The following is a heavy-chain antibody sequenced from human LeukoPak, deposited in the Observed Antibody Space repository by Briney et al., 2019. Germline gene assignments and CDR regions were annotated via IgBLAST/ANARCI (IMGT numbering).Heavy chain of an antibody. CDR1: GLTFSSYS. V-gene: IGHV3-21*01. Sequence: GGSLRLSCAASGLTFSSYSMNWVRQAPGKGLEWVSSISSSSSYIYYADSVKGRSTISRDNAKNSLYLQMNSLRAEDTAVYYCASATLTMIIVDYYTDYWGQGTLVTVSS. J-gene: IGHJ4*02. CDR2: ISSSSSYI. D-gene: IGHD3-22*01. CDR3: ASATLTMIIVDYYTDY.